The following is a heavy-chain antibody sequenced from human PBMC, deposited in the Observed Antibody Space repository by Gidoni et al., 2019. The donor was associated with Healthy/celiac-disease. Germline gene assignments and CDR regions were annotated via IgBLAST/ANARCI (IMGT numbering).Heavy chain of an antibody. D-gene: IGHD6-13*01. V-gene: IGHV3-73*01. CDR3: TRRVVAAAGIHYYGMDV. CDR1: GFTFSGYA. J-gene: IGHJ6*02. Sequence: EVQLVESGGGLVQPGGSLKLSCAASGFTFSGYAMHWVRQASGKGLEWVGRIRSKANGYATAYAASVKGRFTISRDDSKNTEYLQMNSLKTEDTAVYYCTRRVVAAAGIHYYGMDVWGQGTTVTVSS. CDR2: IRSKANGYAT.